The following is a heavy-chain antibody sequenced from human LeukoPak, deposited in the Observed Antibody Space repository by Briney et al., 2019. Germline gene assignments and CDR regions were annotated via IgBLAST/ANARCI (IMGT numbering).Heavy chain of an antibody. CDR1: GFTFSSYA. CDR2: ISGSDGST. J-gene: IGHJ4*02. CDR3: AKELYGWYYDY. Sequence: GGSLRLSCAASGFTFSSYAMSWVRQAPGKGLEWVSSISGSDGSTNYADSVKGRFSIFRDNSKNTLYLQMKSLRAEDTAVYYCAKELYGWYYDYWGQGALVTVSS. D-gene: IGHD6-19*01. V-gene: IGHV3-23*01.